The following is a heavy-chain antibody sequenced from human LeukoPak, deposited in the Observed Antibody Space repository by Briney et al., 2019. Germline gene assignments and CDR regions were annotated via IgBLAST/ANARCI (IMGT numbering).Heavy chain of an antibody. V-gene: IGHV1-46*01. D-gene: IGHD3-22*01. CDR2: ISPSGGST. CDR1: GYTFISYY. J-gene: IGHJ6*03. CDR3: ARAPRGHKVNYYYMDV. Sequence: ASVKVSCKASGYTFISYYMHWVRQAPGQGLEWMGIISPSGGSTSYAQKFQGRVTMTRDTSTSTVYMELSSLRSEDTAVYYCARAPRGHKVNYYYMDVWGKGTTVTISS.